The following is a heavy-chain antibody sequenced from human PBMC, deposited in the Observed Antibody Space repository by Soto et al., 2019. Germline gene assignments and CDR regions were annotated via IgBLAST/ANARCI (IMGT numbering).Heavy chain of an antibody. V-gene: IGHV3-23*01. CDR1: VFTSTTYG. J-gene: IGHJ4*02. D-gene: IGHD3-10*01. CDR3: AKAMVWGVTAFDY. Sequence: PGGSLRPSCVASVFTSTTYGMYWVRQAPGKGLEYVSSISASGDATAYADSVKGRFTVSRDNSKNTLYLQMNSLRAEDTAVYYCAKAMVWGVTAFDYWGQGTLVTVSS. CDR2: ISASGDAT.